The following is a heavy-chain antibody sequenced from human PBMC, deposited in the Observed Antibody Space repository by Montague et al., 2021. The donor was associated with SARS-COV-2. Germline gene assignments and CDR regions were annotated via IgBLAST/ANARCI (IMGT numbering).Heavy chain of an antibody. D-gene: IGHD3-3*01. V-gene: IGHV4-59*01. CDR3: ARAQMNRITIFGVVAEFDP. J-gene: IGHJ5*02. CDR2: IYYSGST. Sequence: SETLSLTCTVSGGSISSYYWSWIRQPPGKGLEWIGYIYYSGSTNYTPSLKSRVTISVDTSKNQFSLKLSSVTAADTAVYYCARAQMNRITIFGVVAEFDPRGPGTLVTVSS. CDR1: GGSISSYY.